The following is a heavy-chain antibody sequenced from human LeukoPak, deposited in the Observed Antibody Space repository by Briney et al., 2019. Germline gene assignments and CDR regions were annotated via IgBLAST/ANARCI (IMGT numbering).Heavy chain of an antibody. CDR3: ARLRDGDYGGYFDY. D-gene: IGHD4-17*01. CDR1: GGSISSYY. Sequence: SETLSLTCTVSGGSISSYYWSWIRQSPGKGLEWIGHISHSGSTKYNSSLKGRTIISSDTSNNQFSLRLSSVTAADTALYYCARLRDGDYGGYFDYWGQGTLATASS. CDR2: ISHSGST. V-gene: IGHV4-59*08. J-gene: IGHJ4*02.